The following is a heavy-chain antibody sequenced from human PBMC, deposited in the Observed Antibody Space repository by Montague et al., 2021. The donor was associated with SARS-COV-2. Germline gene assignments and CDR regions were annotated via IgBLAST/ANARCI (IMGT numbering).Heavy chain of an antibody. CDR1: GGSITGFS. V-gene: IGHV4-4*07. J-gene: IGHJ4*02. Sequence: SETLSLTCAVSGGSITGFSWSWVRQPAGKGLEWIGRVTTSGTTNHSPSLRSRVTTSVDTFKNQFSLNLNSVTAADTALYYCARTPTRPLSLDSWGQGTLVTVSS. CDR2: VTTSGTT. D-gene: IGHD6-6*01. CDR3: ARTPTRPLSLDS.